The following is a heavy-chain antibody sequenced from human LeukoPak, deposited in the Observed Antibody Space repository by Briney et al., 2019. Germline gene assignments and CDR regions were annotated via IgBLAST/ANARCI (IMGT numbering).Heavy chain of an antibody. CDR3: ATKRMYSNFDYYYYMDV. CDR2: IIPIFGTA. D-gene: IGHD4-11*01. CDR1: GGTFSGYA. J-gene: IGHJ6*03. Sequence: SSVKVSCKASGGTFSGYAISWVRQAPGQGLEWMGGIIPIFGTANYAQKFQGRVTITADESTSTAYMELSSLRSEDTAVYYCATKRMYSNFDYYYYMDVWGKGTTVTVSS. V-gene: IGHV1-69*13.